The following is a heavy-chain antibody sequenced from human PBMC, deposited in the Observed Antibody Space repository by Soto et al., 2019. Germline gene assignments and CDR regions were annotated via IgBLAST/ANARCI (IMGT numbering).Heavy chain of an antibody. D-gene: IGHD1-1*01. CDR1: RYIFTAYF. CDR2: INPNNGAT. Sequence: QVQLVQSGAEVKKPGASVKVSCKAPRYIFTAYFMHWVRQAPGQGLEWMGWINPNNGATHYGLSFQGRITMTRDTSISTAYTELSSLRSDDTAVYYRASHDPGARFDPWGQGTLGIVSS. V-gene: IGHV1-2*02. J-gene: IGHJ5*02. CDR3: ASHDPGARFDP.